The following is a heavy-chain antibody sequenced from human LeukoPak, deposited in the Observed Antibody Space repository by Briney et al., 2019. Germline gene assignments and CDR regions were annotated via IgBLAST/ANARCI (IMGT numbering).Heavy chain of an antibody. CDR3: ATGGDYSNSWYFDC. Sequence: ASVKVSCKVSGYTLTELSMHWVRQAPGKGREWMGGFDPEDGETIYAQKFQGRVTMTEDTSTDTAYMELSSLRSEDTAVYYCATGGDYSNSWYFDCWGQGTLVTVSS. V-gene: IGHV1-24*01. D-gene: IGHD4-11*01. CDR2: FDPEDGET. J-gene: IGHJ4*02. CDR1: GYTLTELS.